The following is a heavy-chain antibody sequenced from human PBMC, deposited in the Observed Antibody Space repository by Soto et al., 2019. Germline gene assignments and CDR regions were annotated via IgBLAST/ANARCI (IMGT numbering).Heavy chain of an antibody. CDR2: IYHTGST. J-gene: IGHJ4*02. D-gene: IGHD5-18*01. CDR1: GGAISNYY. CDR3: ARSVNRGYSYGYGH. Sequence: SETLSLTCSVSGGAISNYYWSWIRQPPGKGLEWIGYIYHTGSTSNNPSLKSRVTLSVDTPKNQLSLNLTSVTAADTAIYYCARSVNRGYSYGYGHWGQGTLVTVSS. V-gene: IGHV4-59*01.